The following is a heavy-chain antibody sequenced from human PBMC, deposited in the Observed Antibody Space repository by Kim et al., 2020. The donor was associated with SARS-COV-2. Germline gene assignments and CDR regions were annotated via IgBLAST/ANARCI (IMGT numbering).Heavy chain of an antibody. Sequence: SETLSLTCTVSGGSISSSSYYWGWIRQPPGKGLEWIGSIYYSGSTYYNPSLKSRVTISVDTSKNQFSLKLSSVTAADTAVYYCARDGRRITMVRGVIALDYWGQGTLVTVSS. J-gene: IGHJ4*02. CDR1: GGSISSSSYY. V-gene: IGHV4-39*07. D-gene: IGHD3-10*01. CDR2: IYYSGST. CDR3: ARDGRRITMVRGVIALDY.